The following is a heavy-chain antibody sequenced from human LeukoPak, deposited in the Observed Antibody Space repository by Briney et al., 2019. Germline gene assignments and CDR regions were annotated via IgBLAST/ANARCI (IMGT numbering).Heavy chain of an antibody. Sequence: GGSLRLSCATSGFTFSNYWMHWVRQAPGKGLVWVSRINSDGISTGYADSVKGRFTVSRDNAKKTLYLQMNSLRAEDTAVYYCARDVGNFDYWGQGTLVTVSS. CDR1: GFTFSNYW. J-gene: IGHJ4*02. CDR3: ARDVGNFDY. CDR2: INSDGIST. V-gene: IGHV3-74*01.